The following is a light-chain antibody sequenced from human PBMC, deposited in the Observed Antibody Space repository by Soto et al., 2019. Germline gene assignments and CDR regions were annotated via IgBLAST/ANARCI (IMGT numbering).Light chain of an antibody. CDR3: QQYGGSPQT. V-gene: IGKV3-20*01. Sequence: EIVLTQSPGTLPLSPGERGTLSCRASESVRSGYLAWYQQKPGQAPRLLMYGASSRTTGTPDRFSGSGSGTDFALTIGSLEPEDVAVYYCQQYGGSPQTFGQGTKVDIK. J-gene: IGKJ1*01. CDR2: GAS. CDR1: ESVRSGY.